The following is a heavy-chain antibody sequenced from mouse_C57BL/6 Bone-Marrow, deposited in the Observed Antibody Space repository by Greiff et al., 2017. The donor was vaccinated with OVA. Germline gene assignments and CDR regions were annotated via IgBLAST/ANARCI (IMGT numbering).Heavy chain of an antibody. CDR2: IWSGGST. CDR3: ARDYGSRDAMDY. D-gene: IGHD1-1*01. V-gene: IGHV2-2*01. J-gene: IGHJ4*01. CDR1: GFSLTSYG. Sequence: VQLQQSGPGLVQPSQSLSITCTVSGFSLTSYGVHWVRQSPGKGLEWLGVIWSGGSTDSNAAFISRLSISKDNSKSQVFFKMNSLQADDTAIYYCARDYGSRDAMDYWGQGTSVTVSS.